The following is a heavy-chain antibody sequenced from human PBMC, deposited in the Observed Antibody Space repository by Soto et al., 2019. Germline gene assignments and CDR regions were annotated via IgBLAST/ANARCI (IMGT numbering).Heavy chain of an antibody. D-gene: IGHD6-13*01. Sequence: SETLSLTCAVSGYSISSTNWWGWIRQPPGKGLEWIGYIYYSGTTYYNPSLKSRVTMSVDTSKNKFSLKLSSVTAADTAVYYCARHGEHSSSWYFDFWGQGTLVTVSS. CDR2: IYYSGTT. CDR1: GYSISSTNW. CDR3: ARHGEHSSSWYFDF. J-gene: IGHJ4*02. V-gene: IGHV4-28*01.